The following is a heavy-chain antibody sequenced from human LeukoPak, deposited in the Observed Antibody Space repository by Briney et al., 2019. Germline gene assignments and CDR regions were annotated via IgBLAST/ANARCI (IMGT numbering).Heavy chain of an antibody. Sequence: PSETLSLTCTVSGGSISSYYWSWIRQPPGKGLEWIGYIYYSGSTNYNPFLKSRVTISVDTSKNQFSLKLSSVTAADTAVYYCASTSIAARPFWFDPWGQGTLVTVSS. D-gene: IGHD6-6*01. CDR3: ASTSIAARPFWFDP. CDR1: GGSISSYY. CDR2: IYYSGST. J-gene: IGHJ5*02. V-gene: IGHV4-59*01.